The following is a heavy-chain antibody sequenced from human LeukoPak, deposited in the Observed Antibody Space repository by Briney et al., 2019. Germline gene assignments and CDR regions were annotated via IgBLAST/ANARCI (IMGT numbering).Heavy chain of an antibody. CDR1: GGSISSGGYS. V-gene: IGHV4-30-2*01. CDR2: IYHSGST. J-gene: IGHJ4*02. Sequence: SETLSLTCAVSGGSISSGGYSWSWIRQPPGKGLEWIGYIYHSGSTYYNPSLKSRVTISVDRSKNQFSLKLSSVTAADTAVYYCARAGYYYDGSGYYYADYWGQGTLVTVSS. D-gene: IGHD3-22*01. CDR3: ARAGYYYDGSGYYYADY.